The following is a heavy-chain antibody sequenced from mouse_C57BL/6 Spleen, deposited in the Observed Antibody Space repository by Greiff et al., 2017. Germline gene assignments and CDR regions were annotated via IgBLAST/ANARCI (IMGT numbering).Heavy chain of an antibody. Sequence: VKLMESGPGILQSSQTLSLTCSFSGFSLSTSGMGVSWIRQPSGKGLEWLAHIYWDDDKRYNPSLKSRPTISKDTSRNQVFLKITSVDTADTATYYCARRRDCYGSSPFGYFDVWGTGTTVTVSS. J-gene: IGHJ1*03. CDR3: ARRRDCYGSSPFGYFDV. V-gene: IGHV8-12*01. CDR1: GFSLSTSGMG. CDR2: IYWDDDK. D-gene: IGHD1-1*01.